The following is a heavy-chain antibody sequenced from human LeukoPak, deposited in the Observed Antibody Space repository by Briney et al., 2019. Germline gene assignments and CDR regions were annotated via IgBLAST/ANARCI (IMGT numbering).Heavy chain of an antibody. V-gene: IGHV4-38-2*02. J-gene: IGHJ5*02. CDR3: ARHLVAAYSVLRTTGWFDP. D-gene: IGHD2-15*01. Sequence: SETLSLTCTVSGYSISSGYYWGWIRQPPGKGLEWIGSIYHSGSTYYNPSLKSRVTISVDTSKNQFSLKLSSVTAADTAVYYCARHLVAAYSVLRTTGWFDPWGQGTLVTVSS. CDR2: IYHSGST. CDR1: GYSISSGYY.